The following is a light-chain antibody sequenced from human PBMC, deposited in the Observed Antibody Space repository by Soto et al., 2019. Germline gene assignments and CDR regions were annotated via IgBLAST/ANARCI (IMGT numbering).Light chain of an antibody. CDR2: AAS. Sequence: AIRMTQSPSSFSASTGDRVTITCRASQGISSYLAWYQQKPGKAPKLLIYAASTLQSGVPSRFSGSGSGTDFTLTISCLQSEDVATYYCQQYYSYPRTFGQGTKGDIK. CDR3: QQYYSYPRT. V-gene: IGKV1-8*01. CDR1: QGISSY. J-gene: IGKJ1*01.